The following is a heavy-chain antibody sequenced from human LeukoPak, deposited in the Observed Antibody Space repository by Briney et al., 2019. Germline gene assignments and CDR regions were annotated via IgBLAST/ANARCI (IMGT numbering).Heavy chain of an antibody. D-gene: IGHD3-10*01. CDR2: TSNNDYP. CDR3: AREPTQPLRFGEFHPFDN. J-gene: IGHJ4*02. V-gene: IGHV4-31*03. CDR1: GASIRTSEDH. Sequence: SETLSLTCTVSGASIRTSEDHWTWIRQHPGKGLEWIGYTSNNDYPDSNPSLKSRVTISLNTSKNQFSLKLRSVTAADTAVYYCAREPTQPLRFGEFHPFDNWGQGTLVTVSS.